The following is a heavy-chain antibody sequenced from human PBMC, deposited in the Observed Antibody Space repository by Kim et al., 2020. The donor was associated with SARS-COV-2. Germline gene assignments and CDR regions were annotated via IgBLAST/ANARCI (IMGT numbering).Heavy chain of an antibody. V-gene: IGHV4-34*01. CDR1: GGSFSGYY. Sequence: SETLSLTCAVYGGSFSGYYWSWIRQPPGKGLEWIGEINHSGSTNYNPSLKSRVTISVDTSKNQFSLKLSSVTAADTAVYYCAREGQQLVLSFDYWGQGTLVTVSS. CDR3: AREGQQLVLSFDY. CDR2: INHSGST. J-gene: IGHJ4*02. D-gene: IGHD6-13*01.